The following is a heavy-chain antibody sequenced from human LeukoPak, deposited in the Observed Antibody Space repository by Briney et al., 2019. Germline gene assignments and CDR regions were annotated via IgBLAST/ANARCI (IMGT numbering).Heavy chain of an antibody. CDR1: GFTFKSYE. J-gene: IGHJ4*02. CDR3: ARDSSSWYFDY. Sequence: GGSLRLSCAASGFTFKSYEMKWGRQAPGKGLEWLSYFSGGGSTIYYGDSVKGRFTISRDNDKNSLSLQMNSLRAEDTAVYYWARDSSSWYFDYCVQGSLVTDSS. CDR2: FSGGGSTI. D-gene: IGHD6-13*01. V-gene: IGHV3-48*03.